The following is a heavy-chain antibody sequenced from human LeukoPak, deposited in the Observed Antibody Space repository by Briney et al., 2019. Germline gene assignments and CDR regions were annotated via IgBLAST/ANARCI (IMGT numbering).Heavy chain of an antibody. Sequence: SETLSLTCTVSGGSISSYYWSWIRQPPGKGLEWIGYIYTSGSTNYNPSLKSRVTISVDTSKNQFSLKLSSVTAADTAVYYRARHLHDSSGYYYLIWDYWGQGTLVTVSS. D-gene: IGHD3-22*01. CDR1: GGSISSYY. CDR3: ARHLHDSSGYYYLIWDY. J-gene: IGHJ4*02. V-gene: IGHV4-4*09. CDR2: IYTSGST.